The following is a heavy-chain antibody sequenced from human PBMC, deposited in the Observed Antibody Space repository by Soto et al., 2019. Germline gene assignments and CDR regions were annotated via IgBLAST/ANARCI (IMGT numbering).Heavy chain of an antibody. V-gene: IGHV4-61*08. CDR2: AHFPRTS. Sequence: PSDTLSLTFPVYFNSGREVLYYWCCIRQRPGKGLEWIGNAHFPRTSIYNPSLKSRVNMSVDTYKDQFFLKLPSVTAADTAVYYCARYCNHSDCRHLYYFDYWGPGTLGIVS. CDR3: ARYCNHSDCRHLYYFDY. J-gene: IGHJ4*01. CDR1: FNSGREVLYY. D-gene: IGHD2-15*01.